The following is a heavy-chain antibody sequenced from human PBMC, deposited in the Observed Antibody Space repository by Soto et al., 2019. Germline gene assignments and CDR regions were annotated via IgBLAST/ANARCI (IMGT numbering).Heavy chain of an antibody. J-gene: IGHJ6*02. CDR3: CGRYGMDV. CDR1: GGTFSSYA. V-gene: IGHV1-69*06. CDR2: IIPIFGTV. Sequence: QVQLVQSGAEVKKPGSSVKVSCKVSGGTFSSYANSWVRQAPGQGLEWMGGIIPIFGTVNYAEKFQGRVTITAVKSTSTAYMELSSLRSEDTAVYYCCGRYGMDVWGQGTTVTVSS.